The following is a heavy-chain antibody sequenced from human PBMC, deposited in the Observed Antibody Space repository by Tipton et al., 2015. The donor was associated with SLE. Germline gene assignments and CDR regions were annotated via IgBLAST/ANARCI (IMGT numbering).Heavy chain of an antibody. J-gene: IGHJ3*02. CDR2: INEDGSET. CDR1: GFTFSTSW. D-gene: IGHD4-11*01. Sequence: SLRLSCAASGFTFSTSWMNLVRQAPGKGPEWVANINEDGSETYYADSVKGRITISRDNAKNSLYLHLNSLRAEDAAVYYCVRGDSPWAFHTWGQGTMVTVSS. CDR3: VRGDSPWAFHT. V-gene: IGHV3-7*01.